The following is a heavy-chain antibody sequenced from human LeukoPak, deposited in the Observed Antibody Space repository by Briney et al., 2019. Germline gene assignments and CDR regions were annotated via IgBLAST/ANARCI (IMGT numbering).Heavy chain of an antibody. J-gene: IGHJ4*02. CDR3: AKDTSIGRYCTNGVCSPFDY. CDR1: GFTCSSYA. V-gene: IGHV3-23*01. CDR2: PSDSGAST. Sequence: GVSLRLSCAASGFTCSSYAMIWVRQAPGKGLVGFSAPSDSGASTYDADSVKGRFTISRDNSKNTLYLQMNRLRAEDTAVYYCAKDTSIGRYCTNGVCSPFDYWGQGTLVTVSS. D-gene: IGHD2-8*01.